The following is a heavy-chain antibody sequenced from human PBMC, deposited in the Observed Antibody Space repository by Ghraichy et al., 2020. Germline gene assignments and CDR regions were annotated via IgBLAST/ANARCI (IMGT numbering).Heavy chain of an antibody. CDR1: GFTFSSYE. V-gene: IGHV3-48*03. Sequence: GGSLRLSCAASGFTFSSYEMNWVRQAPGKGLEWISYISSTGSSIYYADSMKGRFTISRDNAKNSLYLQMNSLRAEDTAVYYCARDGGRLLGGDGLDVWGQGTTVTVSS. CDR2: ISSTGSSI. J-gene: IGHJ6*02. D-gene: IGHD6-25*01. CDR3: ARDGGRLLGGDGLDV.